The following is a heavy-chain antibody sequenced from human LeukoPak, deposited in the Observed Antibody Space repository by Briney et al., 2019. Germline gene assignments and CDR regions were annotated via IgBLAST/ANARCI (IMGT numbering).Heavy chain of an antibody. J-gene: IGHJ4*01. CDR3: AREWGSGALGYYFDC. CDR1: GGSISSYY. CDR2: IYYSGST. V-gene: IGHV4-59*01. D-gene: IGHD3-10*01. Sequence: SQRLSLTCTVSGGSISSYYWSWNRQPPGKGLEWIGYIYYSGSTNYNPSLKNRVTISVDTSKNQFSLKLSSVTAADTAVYYCAREWGSGALGYYFDCWGQGRLVSVSS.